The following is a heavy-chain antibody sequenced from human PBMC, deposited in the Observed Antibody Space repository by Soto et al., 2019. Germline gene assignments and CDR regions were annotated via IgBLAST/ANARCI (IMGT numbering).Heavy chain of an antibody. V-gene: IGHV1-69*05. D-gene: IGHD3-9*01. J-gene: IGHJ6*02. Sequence: QVQLVQSGAEVKKPGSSVRVSCKVSGGSFRNYGITWVRRAPGQGLEWMGGIMPIFGTANYEQKFQGRVTITSDELKSKTSLGQSGLRSDDTAVYVCQRARDYDLLTAREYALDAWGQGTTVTVS. CDR3: QRARDYDLLTAREYALDA. CDR2: IMPIFGTA. CDR1: GGSFRNYG.